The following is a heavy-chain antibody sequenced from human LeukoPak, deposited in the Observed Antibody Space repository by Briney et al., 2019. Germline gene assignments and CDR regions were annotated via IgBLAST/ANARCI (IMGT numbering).Heavy chain of an antibody. CDR2: ISAYNGNT. CDR1: GYTFTSYG. D-gene: IGHD3-16*01. J-gene: IGHJ4*02. CDR3: AKDLFGGPARAYFDY. V-gene: IGHV1-18*01. Sequence: ASVKVSCKASGYTFTSYGISWVRQAPGQGLEWMGWISAYNGNTNYAQKLQGRVTMTTDTSTSTAYMELRSLRAEDTAVYYCAKDLFGGPARAYFDYWGQGSLVTVSS.